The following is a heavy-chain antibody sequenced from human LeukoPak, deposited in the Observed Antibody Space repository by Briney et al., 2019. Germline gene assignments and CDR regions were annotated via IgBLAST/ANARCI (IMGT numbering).Heavy chain of an antibody. D-gene: IGHD3-10*01. CDR2: IIPIFGTA. Sequence: ASVKVSCKASGGTFSSYAISWVRQAPGQGLEWMGGIIPIFGTANYAQKFQGRVTITADKSTSTAYMELSSLRSEDTAVYYCASVVSITMVRGGLYYFDYWGQGALVTVSS. CDR1: GGTFSSYA. J-gene: IGHJ4*02. CDR3: ASVVSITMVRGGLYYFDY. V-gene: IGHV1-69*06.